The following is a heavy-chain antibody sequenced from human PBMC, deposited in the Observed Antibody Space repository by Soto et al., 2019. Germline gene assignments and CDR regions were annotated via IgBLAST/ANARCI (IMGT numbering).Heavy chain of an antibody. CDR1: GGSISSGDYY. V-gene: IGHV4-30-4*01. Sequence: SETLSLTCTVSGGSISSGDYYWSWIRQPPGKGLEWIGYIYYSGSTYYNPSLRSRVTISVDTSKNQFSLKLSSVTAADTAVYYCARVNFYGRAPPSGSYGGYYFDYWGQGTLVTVSS. CDR2: IYYSGST. D-gene: IGHD1-26*01. J-gene: IGHJ4*02. CDR3: ARVNFYGRAPPSGSYGGYYFDY.